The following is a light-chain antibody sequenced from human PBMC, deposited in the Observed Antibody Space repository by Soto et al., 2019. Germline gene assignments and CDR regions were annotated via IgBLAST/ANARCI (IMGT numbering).Light chain of an antibody. J-gene: IGKJ1*01. CDR2: LGS. CDR3: MQALQSPPST. V-gene: IGKV2-28*01. Sequence: DIVMTQSPLSLPVTPGEPASISCRSSQSLLDSNGYNFLDWYLQKPGQSPQLLIYLGSNRAPGVHDRFSGSGSGTDFTLRISRVEAEDVGIYYCMQALQSPPSTFGPGTKVEIK. CDR1: QSLLDSNGYNF.